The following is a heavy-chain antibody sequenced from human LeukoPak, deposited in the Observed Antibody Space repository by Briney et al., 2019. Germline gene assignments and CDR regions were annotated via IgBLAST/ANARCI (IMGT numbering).Heavy chain of an antibody. Sequence: PSETLSLTCTVSGDSISSSSSYWGWIRQPPGKGLEWIGSIYYSGSTYYSPSLKSRVTISVDTSKSQFSLKLNSVTAADTAVYYCARHTVWVGYDWGQGTLVTVSS. V-gene: IGHV4-39*01. CDR2: IYYSGST. CDR3: ARHTVWVGYD. J-gene: IGHJ4*02. D-gene: IGHD5-12*01. CDR1: GDSISSSSSY.